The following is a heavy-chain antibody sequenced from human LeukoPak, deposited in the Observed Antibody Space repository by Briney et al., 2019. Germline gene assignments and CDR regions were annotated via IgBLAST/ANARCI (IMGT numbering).Heavy chain of an antibody. CDR2: ISAYNGNT. V-gene: IGHV1-18*01. J-gene: IGHJ4*02. D-gene: IGHD3-10*01. Sequence: ASVKVSCKASGYTFTSYGISWVRQAPGQGLEWMGWISAYNGNTNYAQKLQGRVTMTTDTSTSTAYMELRSLRSDDTAVYYCARDVLLWFGDHGHYFDYWGRGTLVTVSS. CDR3: ARDVLLWFGDHGHYFDY. CDR1: GYTFTSYG.